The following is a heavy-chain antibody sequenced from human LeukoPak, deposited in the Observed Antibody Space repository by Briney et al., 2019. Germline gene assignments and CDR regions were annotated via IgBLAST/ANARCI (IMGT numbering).Heavy chain of an antibody. CDR3: ARELRGRTGTTVKAFDI. CDR2: IIPIFGTA. CDR1: GGTFSSYA. J-gene: IGHJ3*02. V-gene: IGHV1-69*13. Sequence: SVKVSCKASGGTFSSYAISWVRQAPGQGLEWMGGIIPIFGTANYAQKFQGRVTITADESTSTAYMELSSLRSEDTAVYYCARELRGRTGTTVKAFDIWGQGTMVTVSS. D-gene: IGHD1-7*01.